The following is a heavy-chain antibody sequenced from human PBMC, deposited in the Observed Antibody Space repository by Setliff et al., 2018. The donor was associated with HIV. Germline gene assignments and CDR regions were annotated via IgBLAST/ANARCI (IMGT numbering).Heavy chain of an antibody. D-gene: IGHD3-10*01. CDR2: MNPNSSNS. CDR1: GYTFINYD. J-gene: IGHJ5*01. Sequence: GASVKVSCKTSGYTFINYDINWVRQATGQGLEWMGWMNPNSSNSGYAQNFQGRVTMTPDTSISTAYMELSSLTSEDTAVYYCTRGRHSQTAGAIKFAFWGQGSLVTVSS. V-gene: IGHV1-8*02. CDR3: TRGRHSQTAGAIKFAF.